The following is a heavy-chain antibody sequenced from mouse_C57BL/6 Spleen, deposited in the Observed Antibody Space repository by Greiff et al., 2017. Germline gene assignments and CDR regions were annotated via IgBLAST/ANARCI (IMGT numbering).Heavy chain of an antibody. V-gene: IGHV1-61*01. CDR2: IYPSDSET. CDR1: GYTFTSYW. J-gene: IGHJ4*01. Sequence: VQLQQPGAELVRPGSSVKLSCKASGYTFTSYWMDWVKQRPGQGLEWIGNIYPSDSETHYNQKFKDKATLTVDKSSSTAYMQLSSLTSEDSAVYYCARGGTGDYDDAMDYWGQGTSVTVSS. D-gene: IGHD2-4*01. CDR3: ARGGTGDYDDAMDY.